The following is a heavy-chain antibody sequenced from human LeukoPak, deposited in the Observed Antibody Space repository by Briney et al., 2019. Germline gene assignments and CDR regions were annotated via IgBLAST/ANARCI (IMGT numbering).Heavy chain of an antibody. J-gene: IGHJ6*02. V-gene: IGHV1-69*13. Sequence: GASVKVPCKASGGTFSSYAISWVRQAPGQGLEWMGGIIPIFGTANYAQKFQGGVTITADESTSTAYMELSSLRSEDTAVYYCARDPGYGMDVWGQGTTVTVSS. CDR3: ARDPGYGMDV. CDR1: GGTFSSYA. D-gene: IGHD1-14*01. CDR2: IIPIFGTA.